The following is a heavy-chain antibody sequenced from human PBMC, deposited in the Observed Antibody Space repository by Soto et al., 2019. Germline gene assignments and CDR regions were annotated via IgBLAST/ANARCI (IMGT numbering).Heavy chain of an antibody. J-gene: IGHJ3*02. D-gene: IGHD3-22*01. V-gene: IGHV1-69*13. Sequence: XSVKVSCKASGGTFSSHAISWVRQAPGQGLEWMGGIIPIFGTANYAQKFQGRVTITADESTSTAYMELSSLRSEDTAVYYCARRSLDYYDTSGPLFDAFDIWGQGTMVTVSS. CDR2: IIPIFGTA. CDR3: ARRSLDYYDTSGPLFDAFDI. CDR1: GGTFSSHA.